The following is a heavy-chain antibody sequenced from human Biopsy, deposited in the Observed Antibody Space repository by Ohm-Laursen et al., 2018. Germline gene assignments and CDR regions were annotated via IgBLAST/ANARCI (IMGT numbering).Heavy chain of an antibody. CDR1: GVSVTKYN. CDR3: ARDSGILNYGNFKYYHYYGMDV. Sequence: SQTLSLTCTVSGVSVTKYNWSWIRQRPGQGLEWIGHIYYSVMTNYNPSLQSRVSISVDTSRNQVSLTLSSVTAADTAVYYCARDSGILNYGNFKYYHYYGMDVWGQGTKVTVSS. J-gene: IGHJ6*02. V-gene: IGHV4-59*02. CDR2: IYYSVMT. D-gene: IGHD4-11*01.